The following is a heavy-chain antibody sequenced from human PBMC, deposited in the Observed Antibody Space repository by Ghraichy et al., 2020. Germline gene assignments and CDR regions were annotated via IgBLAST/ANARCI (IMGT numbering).Heavy chain of an antibody. CDR1: GGSFSGYY. J-gene: IGHJ4*02. Sequence: SETLSLTCAVYGGSFSGYYWSWIRQPPGKGLEWIGEINHSGSTNYNPSLKSRVTISVDTSKNQFSLKLSSVTAADTAVYYCARGEELLWFGELLRSRYYFDYWGQGTLVTVSS. D-gene: IGHD3-10*01. CDR2: INHSGST. V-gene: IGHV4-34*01. CDR3: ARGEELLWFGELLRSRYYFDY.